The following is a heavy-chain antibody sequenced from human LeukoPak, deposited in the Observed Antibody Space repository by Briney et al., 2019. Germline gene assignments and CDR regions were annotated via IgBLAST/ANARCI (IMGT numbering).Heavy chain of an antibody. CDR3: ARTGLTYLTTVTTWFDY. D-gene: IGHD4-17*01. J-gene: IGHJ4*02. V-gene: IGHV3-11*04. CDR2: ISNSGNTI. Sequence: PGGSLRLSCAASGFTFSDYYMSWIRQAPGKGLEWVSYISNSGNTIYYADSVKGRFTISRDNAKNSLYLQMNSLRAEDTAVYYCARTGLTYLTTVTTWFDYWGQGTLVTVSS. CDR1: GFTFSDYY.